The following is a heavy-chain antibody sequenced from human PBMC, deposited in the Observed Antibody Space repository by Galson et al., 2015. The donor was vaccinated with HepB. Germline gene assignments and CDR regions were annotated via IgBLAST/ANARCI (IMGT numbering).Heavy chain of an antibody. CDR3: VKGLRGSGTYFFDY. Sequence: SLRLSCAASGFTFTDYAMGWVRQAPGEGLECVSGISGSGATIIYADSVEGRFTISRDDSRTTLYLQMSSLRAEDTALYYCVKGLRGSGTYFFDYWGQGTLVTVSS. D-gene: IGHD3-10*01. J-gene: IGHJ4*02. CDR1: GFTFTDYA. V-gene: IGHV3-23*01. CDR2: ISGSGATI.